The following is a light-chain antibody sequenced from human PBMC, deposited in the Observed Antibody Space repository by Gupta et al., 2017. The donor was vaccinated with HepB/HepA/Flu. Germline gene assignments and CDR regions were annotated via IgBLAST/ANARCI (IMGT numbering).Light chain of an antibody. J-gene: IGLJ2*01. V-gene: IGLV3-21*04. CDR1: NIGTKG. CDR2: NDS. CDR3: QVWDSSNDSAV. Sequence: SYVVPQPPSVSVAPGKTASITCGGNNIGTKGVHWYQQKPGQAPVMVIYNDSDRPSGIPGRFSGSNSGSTATLTISRVEAGDEAEYYCQVWDSSNDSAVFGGGTKLTVL.